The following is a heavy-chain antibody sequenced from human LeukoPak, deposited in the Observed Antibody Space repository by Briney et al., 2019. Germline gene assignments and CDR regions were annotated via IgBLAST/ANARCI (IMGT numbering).Heavy chain of an antibody. Sequence: GGSLRLSCAASGFTFSSYGMHWVRQAPGKGLQWVAYIRYDGRNKYSADSVKGRFTIYRDNSKSTLYLQMNSLRPEDTAVYYCAKGGSNNWSFDNWGQGTLVTVSS. J-gene: IGHJ4*02. CDR3: AKGGSNNWSFDN. CDR2: IRYDGRNK. V-gene: IGHV3-30*02. CDR1: GFTFSSYG. D-gene: IGHD1-1*01.